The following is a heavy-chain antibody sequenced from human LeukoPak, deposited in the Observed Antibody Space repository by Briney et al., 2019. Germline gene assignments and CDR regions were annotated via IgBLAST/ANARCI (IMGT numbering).Heavy chain of an antibody. CDR3: AKAPGGGFYYYYHMDV. CDR2: IRYDGSNK. Sequence: PGGSLRLSCAASGFTFSSYGMHWVRQAPGKGLEWVAFIRYDGSNKYYADSVKGRFTISRDNSKNTLYLQMNSLRAEDTAVYYCAKAPGGGFYYYYHMDVWGKGTTVTVSS. J-gene: IGHJ6*03. CDR1: GFTFSSYG. V-gene: IGHV3-30*02. D-gene: IGHD3-16*01.